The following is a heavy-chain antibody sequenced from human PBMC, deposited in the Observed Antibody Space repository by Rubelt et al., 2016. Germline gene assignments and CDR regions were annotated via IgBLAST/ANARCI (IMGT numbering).Heavy chain of an antibody. J-gene: IGHJ5*02. V-gene: IGHV1-18*01. Sequence: QVQLVQSGAEVKKPGASVKVSCKASGYTFTSYRISWVRRAPGQGLEWMGWISAYNGNTNYGQNFQGRVTMTTDTSTSTAYLQLSSLRSDDTAVYYCARVVTANHHWFDPWGQGTLVTDSS. D-gene: IGHD2-21*02. CDR1: GYTFTSYR. CDR3: ARVVTANHHWFDP. CDR2: ISAYNGNT.